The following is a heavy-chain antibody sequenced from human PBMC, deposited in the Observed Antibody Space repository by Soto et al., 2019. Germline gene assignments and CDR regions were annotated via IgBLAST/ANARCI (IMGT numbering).Heavy chain of an antibody. CDR1: GFTFNSYA. D-gene: IGHD3-22*01. Sequence: EVQLLESGGGLVQPGGSLRLSCAASGFTFNSYAMSWVRQAPGKGLEWVSGISGNGGSTYNADSVKGRFIISRDNSKNTLYLQMNSLRAEDTAVYYCAKDGGFRDYYDSSGYYRLGGDYWGQGTLVTVSS. V-gene: IGHV3-23*01. J-gene: IGHJ4*02. CDR2: ISGNGGST. CDR3: AKDGGFRDYYDSSGYYRLGGDY.